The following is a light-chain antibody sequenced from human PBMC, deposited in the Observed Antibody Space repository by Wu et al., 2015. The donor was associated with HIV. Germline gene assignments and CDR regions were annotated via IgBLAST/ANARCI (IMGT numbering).Light chain of an antibody. CDR1: QSVSSSY. J-gene: IGKJ1*01. V-gene: IGKV3-20*01. CDR3: QQYGSSPLWT. CDR2: GAS. Sequence: EIVLTQSPGTLSLSPGERATVSCRASQSVSSSYLAWYQQKPGQAPRLLIYGASTRATGVPARFSGSGSGTDFTLTISRLEPEDFAVYYCQQYGSSPLWTFGQGTKVEIK.